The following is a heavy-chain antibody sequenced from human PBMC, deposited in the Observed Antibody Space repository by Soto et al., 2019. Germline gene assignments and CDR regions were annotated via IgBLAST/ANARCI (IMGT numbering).Heavy chain of an antibody. J-gene: IGHJ4*02. CDR3: ARGRQQLVLGWYFDY. V-gene: IGHV1-69*01. CDR1: GGTFSSYA. Sequence: ASVKVSCKASGGTFSSYAISWVRQAPGQGLEWMGGIIPIFGTANYAQKFQGRVTITADESTSTAYMELSSLRSEDTSVYYCARGRQQLVLGWYFDYWGQGTLVTVSS. D-gene: IGHD6-13*01. CDR2: IIPIFGTA.